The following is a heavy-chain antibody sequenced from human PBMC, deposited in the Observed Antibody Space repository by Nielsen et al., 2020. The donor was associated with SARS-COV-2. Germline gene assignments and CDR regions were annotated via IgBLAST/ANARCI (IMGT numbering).Heavy chain of an antibody. V-gene: IGHV4-4*02. CDR1: GGSISSSNW. Sequence: GSLRLSCAVSGGSISSSNWWSWVRQPPGKGLEWIGEIYHSGSTNYNPSLKSRVTISVDKSKNQFSLKLSSVTAADTAVCYCARDGAVAGSGSNWFDPWGQGTLVTVSS. CDR2: IYHSGST. CDR3: ARDGAVAGSGSNWFDP. J-gene: IGHJ5*02. D-gene: IGHD6-19*01.